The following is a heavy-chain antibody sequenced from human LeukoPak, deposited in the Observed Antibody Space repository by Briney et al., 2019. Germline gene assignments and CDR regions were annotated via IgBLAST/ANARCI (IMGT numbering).Heavy chain of an antibody. D-gene: IGHD6-13*01. J-gene: IGHJ6*03. CDR2: INPSGGST. V-gene: IGHV1-46*01. Sequence: ASVKVSCKASGYTFTGYYMHWVRQAPGQGLEWMGIINPSGGSTSYAQKFQGRVTMTRDMSTSTVYMELSSLRSEDTAVYYCARALSSSWYYMDVWGKGTTVTVSS. CDR3: ARALSSSWYYMDV. CDR1: GYTFTGYY.